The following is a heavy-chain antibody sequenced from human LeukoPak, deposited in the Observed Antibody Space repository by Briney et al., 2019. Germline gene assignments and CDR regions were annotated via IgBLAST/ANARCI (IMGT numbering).Heavy chain of an antibody. Sequence: PSETLSLTCAVYGGSFSGYYWSWIRQPPGKGLEWIGEINHSGSTNYNPSLKSRVTISVDTSKNQFSLKLSSVTAADTAVYYCARGLIAAAGRAYFDYWGQGTLVTVSS. J-gene: IGHJ4*02. CDR3: ARGLIAAAGRAYFDY. CDR1: GGSFSGYY. D-gene: IGHD6-13*01. V-gene: IGHV4-34*01. CDR2: INHSGST.